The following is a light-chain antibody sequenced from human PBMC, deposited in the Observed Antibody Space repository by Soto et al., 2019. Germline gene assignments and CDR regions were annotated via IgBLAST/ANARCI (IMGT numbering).Light chain of an antibody. CDR3: CSYAGSSTPYV. J-gene: IGLJ1*01. CDR1: SSDVGRYNL. V-gene: IGLV2-23*02. Sequence: QSALTQPASVSGSPGQSITISCTGTSSDVGRYNLVYWYQQHPGKAPKLMIYEVSKRPSGVSNRFSGSKSGNTASLTISGLQAEDEADYYCCSYAGSSTPYVFGTGTKLTVL. CDR2: EVS.